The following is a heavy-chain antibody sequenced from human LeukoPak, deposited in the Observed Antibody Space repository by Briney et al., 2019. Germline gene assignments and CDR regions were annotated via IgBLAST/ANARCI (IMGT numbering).Heavy chain of an antibody. D-gene: IGHD1-26*01. CDR1: GLTSSNFA. J-gene: IGHJ4*02. CDR2: ISDSVAKT. Sequence: GRSLRLSCEVSGLTSSNFAMSWVRQAPGKGLEWISAISDSVAKTYYADSVKGRFTISRHNAKNTTCWQMNSLRAEDTALYYCAKEDHGTYSTAFDYWGQGTLVTVSS. V-gene: IGHV3-23*01. CDR3: AKEDHGTYSTAFDY.